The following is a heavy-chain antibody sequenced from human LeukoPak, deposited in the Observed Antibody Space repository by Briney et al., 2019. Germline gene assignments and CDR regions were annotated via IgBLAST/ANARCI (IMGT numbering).Heavy chain of an antibody. D-gene: IGHD2-15*01. V-gene: IGHV3-7*01. CDR1: GFTFSNYW. J-gene: IGHJ4*02. Sequence: GGSLRLSCAASGFTFSNYWMSWVRQAPGKGLEWVANINQDSSEKYYVDSVKGRFTISRDNAKNALYLQLNTLRPEDTAVYYCVQGWRDNWGQGTLVTVSS. CDR3: VQGWRDN. CDR2: INQDSSEK.